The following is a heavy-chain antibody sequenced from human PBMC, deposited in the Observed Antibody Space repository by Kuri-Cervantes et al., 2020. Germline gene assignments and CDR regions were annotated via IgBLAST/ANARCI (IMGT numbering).Heavy chain of an antibody. V-gene: IGHV3-53*01. CDR2: IYSGGST. Sequence: GGSLRLSCAASGFTFDDYGMSWVRQVPGKGLEWVSVIYSGGSTYYADSVKGRFTISRDNSKNTLYLQMNSLRAEDTAVYYCASQRSTMVQGVAGLLDYWGQGTLVTVSS. CDR3: ASQRSTMVQGVAGLLDY. D-gene: IGHD3-10*01. J-gene: IGHJ4*02. CDR1: GFTFDDYG.